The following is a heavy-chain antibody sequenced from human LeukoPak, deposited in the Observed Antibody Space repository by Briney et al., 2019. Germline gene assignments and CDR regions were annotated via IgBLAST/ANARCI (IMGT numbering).Heavy chain of an antibody. CDR2: INPNSGGT. V-gene: IGHV1-2*06. CDR3: ARELGSYGSGPNPRGFDP. Sequence: ASVKVSCKASGYTFTGYYMHWVRQAPGQGLEWMGRINPNSGGTNYAQKFQGRVTMTRDTSISTAYMELSRLRSDDTAVYYCARELGSYGSGPNPRGFDPWGQGTLVTVSS. D-gene: IGHD3-10*01. CDR1: GYTFTGYY. J-gene: IGHJ5*02.